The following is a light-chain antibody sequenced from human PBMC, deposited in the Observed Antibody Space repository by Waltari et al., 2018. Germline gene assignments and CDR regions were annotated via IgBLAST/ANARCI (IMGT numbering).Light chain of an antibody. CDR2: VNRDGSH. CDR3: QTGGHGTWV. Sequence: QLVLTQSPSASASLGASVKLTCTLSSGHSSNVVAWLQQRPEKGPRYLMKVNRDGSHSKGDRIPDRFSGSSSGAERYLTISSLQSEDEADYYCQTGGHGTWVFGGGTKLTVL. J-gene: IGLJ3*02. CDR1: SGHSSNV. V-gene: IGLV4-69*01.